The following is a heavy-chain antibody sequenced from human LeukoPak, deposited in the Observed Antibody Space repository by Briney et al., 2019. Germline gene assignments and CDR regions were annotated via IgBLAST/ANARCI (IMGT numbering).Heavy chain of an antibody. J-gene: IGHJ4*02. CDR1: GFTFSSYA. Sequence: GGPLRLSCAASGFTFSSYAMSWVRQAPGKGLEWVSYISSNGSTIYYADSVKGRFTISRDNAKNSLYLQMNSLRAEDTAVYYCARDLLLTAIDYWGQGTLVTVSS. D-gene: IGHD2-21*02. CDR2: ISSNGSTI. CDR3: ARDLLLTAIDY. V-gene: IGHV3-48*04.